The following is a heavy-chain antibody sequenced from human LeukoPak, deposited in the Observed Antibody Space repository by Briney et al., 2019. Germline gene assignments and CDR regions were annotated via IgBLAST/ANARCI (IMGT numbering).Heavy chain of an antibody. D-gene: IGHD6-6*01. J-gene: IGHJ4*02. CDR2: IYTSGST. CDR1: GGSISSYY. Sequence: SETLSLTCTVSGGSISSYYWSWIRQPAGKGLEWIGRIYTSGSTNYNPSLKSRVTMSVDTSKNQFSLKLSSVTAADTAVYYCARSNEEYSSSPYYFDYWGQGTLVTVSS. V-gene: IGHV4-4*07. CDR3: ARSNEEYSSSPYYFDY.